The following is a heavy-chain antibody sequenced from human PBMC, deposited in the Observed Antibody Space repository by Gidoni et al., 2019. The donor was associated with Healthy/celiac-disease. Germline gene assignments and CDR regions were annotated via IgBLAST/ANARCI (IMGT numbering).Heavy chain of an antibody. CDR2: RWYDGSNK. V-gene: IGHV3-33*01. J-gene: IGHJ4*02. CDR3: AREDGAVAGGSDY. Sequence: QVQLVESGGGVVQPGRSLRLSWAASRLPFSSYGMRWVRQAPGKGLEWVAVRWYDGSNKYYADSVKGRFTISRDNSKNTLYLQMNSLRAEDTAVYYCAREDGAVAGGSDYWGQGTLVTVSS. D-gene: IGHD6-19*01. CDR1: RLPFSSYG.